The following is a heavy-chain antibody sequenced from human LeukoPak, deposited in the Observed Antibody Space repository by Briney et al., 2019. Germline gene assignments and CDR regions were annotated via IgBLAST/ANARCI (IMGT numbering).Heavy chain of an antibody. CDR1: GFTFSGDG. CDR3: ARGKYYTDWYYFDY. J-gene: IGHJ4*02. D-gene: IGHD3-9*01. CDR2: IWYEGSNE. V-gene: IGHV3-33*01. Sequence: GGSLRLSCAAPGFTFSGDGMCWVRQAPGKGLEWVALIWYEGSNEYYADSVKGRFTISRDSSKNTLYLQMDSLRAEDTAVYYCARGKYYTDWYYFDYWGQGTLVTVSS.